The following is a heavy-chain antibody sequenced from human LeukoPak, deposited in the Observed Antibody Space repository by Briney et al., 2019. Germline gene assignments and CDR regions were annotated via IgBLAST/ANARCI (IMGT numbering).Heavy chain of an antibody. V-gene: IGHV4-61*01. CDR3: VREAATDYYDSSGYYRQTEVFDA. J-gene: IGHJ3*01. Sequence: SETLSLTCTVSGGSVRSDSYYWSWIRQPPGKGLEWIGYVYYSGSTNYNPSLKSRVTISVDTSKNQFSLKLRSVTAADTAVYYCVREAATDYYDSSGYYRQTEVFDAWGQGTMVTVSS. D-gene: IGHD3-22*01. CDR2: VYYSGST. CDR1: GGSVRSDSYY.